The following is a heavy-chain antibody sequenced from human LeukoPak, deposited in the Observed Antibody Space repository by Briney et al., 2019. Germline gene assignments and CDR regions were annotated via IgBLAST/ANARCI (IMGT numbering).Heavy chain of an antibody. J-gene: IGHJ4*02. Sequence: PGGSLRLSCAASGFTFSSYAMSWVRQARGKGLEWVSAISGSGGSTYYADSVKGRFTISRDNSKNTLYLQMNSLRAEDTAVYYCARGGVYSSSSGPRHFDYWGQGTLVTVSS. V-gene: IGHV3-23*01. CDR1: GFTFSSYA. CDR2: ISGSGGST. CDR3: ARGGVYSSSSGPRHFDY. D-gene: IGHD6-6*01.